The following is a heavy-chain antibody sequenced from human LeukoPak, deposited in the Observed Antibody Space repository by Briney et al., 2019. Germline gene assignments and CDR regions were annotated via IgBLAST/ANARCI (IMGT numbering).Heavy chain of an antibody. J-gene: IGHJ3*02. CDR1: GGSISSGGYY. Sequence: PSQTLSLTCTVSGGSISSGGYYWSWIRQHPGKGLEWIGYIYYSGSTYYNPSLKSRVTISVNTSKNQFSLKLSSVTAADTAVYYCARVRPMKGSGYFGDAFDIWGQGTMVTVSS. D-gene: IGHD3-22*01. CDR2: IYYSGST. CDR3: ARVRPMKGSGYFGDAFDI. V-gene: IGHV4-31*03.